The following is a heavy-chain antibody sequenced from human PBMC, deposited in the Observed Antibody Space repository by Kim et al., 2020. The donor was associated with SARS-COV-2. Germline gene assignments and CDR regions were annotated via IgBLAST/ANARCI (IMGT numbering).Heavy chain of an antibody. CDR2: T. J-gene: IGHJ4*02. CDR3: ATRGGTYSFDS. V-gene: IGHV3-23*01. Sequence: TTYADPLKGQYTISRENSKNTLYLQRNSLRAEDTAIYCCATRGGTYSFDSWGQGTLVTVSS. D-gene: IGHD6-25*01.